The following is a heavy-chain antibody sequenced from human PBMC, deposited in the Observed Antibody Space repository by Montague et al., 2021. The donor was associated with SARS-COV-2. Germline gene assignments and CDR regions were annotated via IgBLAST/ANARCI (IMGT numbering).Heavy chain of an antibody. CDR1: GGSISSGGYY. J-gene: IGHJ6*03. Sequence: TLSLTCTVSGGSISSGGYYWSWIRQHPGKGLDWIGYIYYSGSTYYNPSLKSRVTISVDTSKNQFSLKLSSVTAADTAVYYCTSTYGGNLGYYYYYMDVWGKGTTVTVSS. CDR3: TSTYGGNLGYYYYYMDV. D-gene: IGHD4-23*01. CDR2: IYYSGST. V-gene: IGHV4-31*03.